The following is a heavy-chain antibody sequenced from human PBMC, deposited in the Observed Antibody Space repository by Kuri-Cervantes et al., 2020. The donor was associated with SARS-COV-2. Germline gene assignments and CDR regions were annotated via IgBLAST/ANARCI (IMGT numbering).Heavy chain of an antibody. CDR3: TTEFAWTQLGPQGS. J-gene: IGHJ5*02. V-gene: IGHV3-15*01. CDR1: GFTFSNDW. CDR2: IKSKTDGGTT. Sequence: GGSLRLSCAASGFTFSNDWMSWVRQAPGKGLEWVGRIKSKTDGGTTDYAAPVKGRFAISRDDSKHTLYLQMNSRKTEDTGVYYCTTEFAWTQLGPQGSWGQGTLVTVSS. D-gene: IGHD5-18*01.